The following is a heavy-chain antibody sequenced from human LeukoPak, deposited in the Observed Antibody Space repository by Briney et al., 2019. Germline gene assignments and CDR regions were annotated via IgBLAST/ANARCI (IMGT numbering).Heavy chain of an antibody. CDR3: AKDKGSTWDAFDI. V-gene: IGHV3-9*01. CDR1: GFTFDDYA. Sequence: GRSLRLSCAASGFTFDDYAMHWVRQAPGKGLEWVSGISRNSGSIGYADSVKGRFTISRDNAKNSLYLQMNSLRAEDTALYYCAKDKGSTWDAFDIWGQGTMVTVSS. D-gene: IGHD2/OR15-2a*01. CDR2: ISRNSGSI. J-gene: IGHJ3*02.